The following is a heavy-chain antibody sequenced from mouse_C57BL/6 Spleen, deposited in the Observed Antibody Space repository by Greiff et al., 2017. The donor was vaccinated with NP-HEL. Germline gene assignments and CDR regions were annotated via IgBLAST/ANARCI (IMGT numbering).Heavy chain of an antibody. CDR2: LRSKSSNYAT. J-gene: IGHJ4*01. CDR3: VRDWYWAMDY. Sequence: EVKLVESGGGLVQPKGSLKLSCAASGFTFNTYAMHWVRQAPGKGLEWVARLRSKSSNYATYYADSVKDRFTISRDDSQSMLYLQMNNLKTEDTAMYYCVRDWYWAMDYWGQGTSVTVSS. D-gene: IGHD1-1*02. V-gene: IGHV10-3*01. CDR1: GFTFNTYA.